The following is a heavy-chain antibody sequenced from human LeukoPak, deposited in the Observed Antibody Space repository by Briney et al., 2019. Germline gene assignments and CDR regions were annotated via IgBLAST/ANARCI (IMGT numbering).Heavy chain of an antibody. V-gene: IGHV1-18*01. CDR2: ISAYDGNT. CDR1: GYSFRSYG. J-gene: IGHJ6*03. CDR3: ARDCSSTSCYGFMDV. D-gene: IGHD2-2*01. Sequence: ASVKVSCKASGYSFRSYGISWVRQAPGQGLEWMGWISAYDGNTNYPQKLQGRVTMTTDTSTTTAYVELRSLTSDDTAVYYCARDCSSTSCYGFMDVWGKGTTVTVSS.